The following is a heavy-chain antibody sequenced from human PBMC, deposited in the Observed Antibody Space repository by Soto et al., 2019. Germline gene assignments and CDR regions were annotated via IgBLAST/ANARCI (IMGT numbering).Heavy chain of an antibody. Sequence: GGSLRLSCAASGFSFSNYAMHWVRQAPGKGLEWVAVISYDGSNKYYADSVKGRFTISRDNSKNTLYLQMNSLRAEDTAVYYCARDPGARGGTNYYYYYGMDVWGQGTTVTVSS. CDR1: GFSFSNYA. J-gene: IGHJ6*02. CDR2: ISYDGSNK. V-gene: IGHV3-30-3*01. D-gene: IGHD2-15*01. CDR3: ARDPGARGGTNYYYYYGMDV.